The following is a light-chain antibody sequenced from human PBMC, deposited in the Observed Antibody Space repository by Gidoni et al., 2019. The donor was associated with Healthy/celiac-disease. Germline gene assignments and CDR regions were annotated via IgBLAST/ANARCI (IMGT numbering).Light chain of an antibody. CDR2: KDS. J-gene: IGLJ1*01. Sequence: SYALTQPPSVSVSTGPTARITCSGDALPKQYAYWYQQKPGQAPVLVIYKDSERPSGIPARFSGSSSGTTVTLTISGVQAEDEADYYCQSADSSGTYHYVFGTGTNVTVL. CDR3: QSADSSGTYHYV. V-gene: IGLV3-25*03. CDR1: ALPKQY.